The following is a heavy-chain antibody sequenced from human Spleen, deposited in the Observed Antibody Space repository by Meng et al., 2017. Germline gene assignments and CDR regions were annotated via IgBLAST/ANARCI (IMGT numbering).Heavy chain of an antibody. J-gene: IGHJ4*01. D-gene: IGHD1-26*01. CDR1: GGSISRSNW. CDR3: ARVDRYSGTYFDY. V-gene: IGHV4-4*02. Sequence: QVQLQESGPGLVKPSGTLSLTCAVSGGSISRSNWWSWVRQSPGKGLEWIGDIYHTGTTNYNPSLKSRVTISVDKSNNRFSLKLSSVTAADTAVYYCARVDRYSGTYFDYWGHGALVTVSS. CDR2: IYHTGTT.